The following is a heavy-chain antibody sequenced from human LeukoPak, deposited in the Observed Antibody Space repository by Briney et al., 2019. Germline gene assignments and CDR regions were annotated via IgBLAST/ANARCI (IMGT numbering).Heavy chain of an antibody. Sequence: SETLSLTCAVSGYSISSGYYWGWIRQPPGKGLGWIGSIFHSGSTYYNPSLKSRVNMSVDTSKNQISLKLSSVTAADTAVYYCARASGSYGSGSYYYSGMDVWGKGTTVTVSS. D-gene: IGHD3-10*01. CDR3: ARASGSYGSGSYYYSGMDV. CDR2: IFHSGST. CDR1: GYSISSGYY. V-gene: IGHV4-38-2*01. J-gene: IGHJ6*04.